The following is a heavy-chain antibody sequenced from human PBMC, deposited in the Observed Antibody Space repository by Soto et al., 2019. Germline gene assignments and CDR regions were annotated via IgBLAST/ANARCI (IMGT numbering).Heavy chain of an antibody. D-gene: IGHD3-9*01. CDR1: GGSISSSSCY. CDR3: ATNRNYDILTGYYGPMDY. J-gene: IGHJ4*02. V-gene: IGHV4-39*01. CDR2: IYYSGST. Sequence: SETLCLTCPVSGGSISSSSCYWGWIRQPPGKGLEWIGSIYYSGSTYYNPSLKSRVTISVDTSKNQFSLKLSSVTAADTAVYYCATNRNYDILTGYYGPMDYWGQGTLVTVPQ.